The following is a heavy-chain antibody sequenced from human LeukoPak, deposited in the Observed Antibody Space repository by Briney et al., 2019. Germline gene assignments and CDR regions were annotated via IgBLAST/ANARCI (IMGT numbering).Heavy chain of an antibody. CDR3: ARDSLGSGSSNWFDP. CDR2: ISYDGSNK. V-gene: IGHV3-30-3*01. D-gene: IGHD3-10*02. J-gene: IGHJ5*02. CDR1: GFTFSSYA. Sequence: PGGSLRLSCAASGFTFSSYAMHWVRQAPDKGLEWVAVISYDGSNKYYADSVKGRFIISRDNSKNTLYLQMNSLRAEDTAVYYCARDSLGSGSSNWFDPWGQGTLVTVSS.